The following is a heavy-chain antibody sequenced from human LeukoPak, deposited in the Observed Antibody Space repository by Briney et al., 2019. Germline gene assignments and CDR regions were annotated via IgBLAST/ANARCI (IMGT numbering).Heavy chain of an antibody. CDR1: GFAYNTYA. CDR2: ISGNGVNT. CDR3: AKPSRVIDTKGDWDL. J-gene: IGHJ5*02. D-gene: IGHD3-16*01. V-gene: IGHV3-23*01. Sequence: GGSLRLSCAASGFAYNTYAMSWVRQAPGKGLEWVAAISGNGVNTYYADSVKGRFTISRDKSKNTLYLQMNNLRAEDTASYYCAKPSRVIDTKGDWDLWGQGTLVTVYS.